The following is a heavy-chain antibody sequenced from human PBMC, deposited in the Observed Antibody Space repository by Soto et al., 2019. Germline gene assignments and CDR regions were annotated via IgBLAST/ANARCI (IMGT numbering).Heavy chain of an antibody. CDR2: INPNSGGT. J-gene: IGHJ6*02. D-gene: IGHD3-22*01. CDR1: GYTFTGYY. Sequence: ASVKVSCKASGYTFTGYYIHWVRQAPGQGLEWMGWINPNSGGTNYAQKFQGWVTMTRDTSIGTAYMELSSLRSEDTAVYYCARTGDSSGYHQTPDYYYYYGMDVWGQGTTVTVSS. V-gene: IGHV1-2*04. CDR3: ARTGDSSGYHQTPDYYYYYGMDV.